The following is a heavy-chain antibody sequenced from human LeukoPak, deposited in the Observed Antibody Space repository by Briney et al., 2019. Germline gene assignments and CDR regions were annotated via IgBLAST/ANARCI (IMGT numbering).Heavy chain of an antibody. CDR2: ISAYNGNT. CDR1: GYTFTSYG. Sequence: ASVKVSCKASGYTFTSYGISWVRQAPGQGLEWMGWISAYNGNTNYAQKLQGRVTMTTDTSTSTAYMELRSLRSDDTAVYYCARTRPAATPRYDAFDIWGQGTMVTVSS. J-gene: IGHJ3*02. V-gene: IGHV1-18*01. D-gene: IGHD2-2*01. CDR3: ARTRPAATPRYDAFDI.